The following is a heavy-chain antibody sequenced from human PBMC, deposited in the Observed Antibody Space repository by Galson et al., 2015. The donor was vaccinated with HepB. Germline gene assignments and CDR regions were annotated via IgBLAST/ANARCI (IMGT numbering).Heavy chain of an antibody. CDR3: AREDCSGGSCYTAAFDI. CDR2: IIPIFGTA. J-gene: IGHJ3*02. Sequence: SVKVSCKASGGTFSSYAISWVRQAPGQGLEWMGGIIPIFGTANYAQKFQGRVTITADESTSTAYVELSSLRSEDTAVYYCAREDCSGGSCYTAAFDIWGQGTMVTVSS. CDR1: GGTFSSYA. V-gene: IGHV1-69*13. D-gene: IGHD2-15*01.